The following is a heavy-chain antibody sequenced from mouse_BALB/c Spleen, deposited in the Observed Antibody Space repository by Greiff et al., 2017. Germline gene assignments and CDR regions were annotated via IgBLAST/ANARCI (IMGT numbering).Heavy chain of an antibody. CDR2: IYPYNGGT. Sequence: VQLKESGPELVKPGASVKISCKASGYTFTDYNMHWVKQSHGKSLEWIGYIYPYNGGTGYNQKFKSKATLTVDNSSSTAYMELRSLTSEDSAVYYCARWGKGDAMDYWGQGTSVTVSS. V-gene: IGHV1S29*02. CDR3: ARWGKGDAMDY. CDR1: GYTFTDYN. J-gene: IGHJ4*01. D-gene: IGHD2-1*01.